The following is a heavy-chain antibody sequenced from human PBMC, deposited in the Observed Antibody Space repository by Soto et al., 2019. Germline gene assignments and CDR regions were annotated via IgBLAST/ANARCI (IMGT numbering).Heavy chain of an antibody. Sequence: ASVKVSWKASGYTFTSYDINWVRQATGQGLEWMGWMNPNSGNTGYAQKFQGRVAMTRNTSISTAYMELSSLRSEDTAVYYCAVYLWFGELNFDYWGQGTLVTV. J-gene: IGHJ4*02. CDR1: GYTFTSYD. D-gene: IGHD3-10*01. CDR3: AVYLWFGELNFDY. CDR2: MNPNSGNT. V-gene: IGHV1-8*01.